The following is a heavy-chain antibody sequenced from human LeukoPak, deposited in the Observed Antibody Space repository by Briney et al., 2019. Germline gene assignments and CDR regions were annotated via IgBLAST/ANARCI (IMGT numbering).Heavy chain of an antibody. CDR3: AKGSDDFWSGYFPYFDY. CDR2: ISGSGGST. D-gene: IGHD3-3*01. V-gene: IGHV3-23*01. J-gene: IGHJ4*02. Sequence: GRSLRLSCAASGFTFSSYAMSWVRQAPGKGLEWVSAISGSGGSTYYADSVKGRFTISRDNSKNTLYLQMNSLRAEDTAVYYCAKGSDDFWSGYFPYFDYWGQGTLVTVSS. CDR1: GFTFSSYA.